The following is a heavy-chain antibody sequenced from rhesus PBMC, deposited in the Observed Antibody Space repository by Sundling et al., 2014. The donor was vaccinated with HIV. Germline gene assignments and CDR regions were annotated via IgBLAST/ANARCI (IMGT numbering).Heavy chain of an antibody. Sequence: QLQLQESGPGLVKPSETLSVTCAVSGGSISGFSWSWIRLPPGKGLEWVGYISGSGGSTEYNPSLKSRVTISKDTSKNQFSLNLSSVTAADTALYYCARVILAGTLFDYWGQGVLVTMSS. D-gene: IGHD1-1-1*01. CDR3: ARVILAGTLFDY. CDR1: GGSISGFS. CDR2: ISGSGGST. J-gene: IGHJ4*01. V-gene: IGHV4-165*01.